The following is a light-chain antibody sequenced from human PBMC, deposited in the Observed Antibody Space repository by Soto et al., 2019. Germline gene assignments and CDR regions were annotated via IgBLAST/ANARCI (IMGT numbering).Light chain of an antibody. V-gene: IGKV2-28*01. CDR1: QSLQHNNGNTV. CDR2: LAS. J-gene: IGKJ1*01. CDR3: MQALQTPRT. Sequence: VMTQSPLSLTVTPGEPASISCKSSQSLQHNNGNTVLDWYRQKPGQSPQLLIYLASRRTPGAPDRVSGSGSGTDFTLRISTVEADDAAIYYCMQALQTPRTFGQGTKLEI.